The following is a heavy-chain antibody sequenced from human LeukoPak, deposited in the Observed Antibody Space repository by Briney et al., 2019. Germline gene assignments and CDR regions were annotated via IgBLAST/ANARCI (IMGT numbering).Heavy chain of an antibody. CDR3: ARGRYCSGGSCYSRKNWFDP. V-gene: IGHV4-34*01. D-gene: IGHD2-15*01. CDR1: GGSFSGYY. J-gene: IGHJ5*02. Sequence: SETLSLTCAVYGGSFSGYYWSWIRQPPRKGLEWIGEINHSGSTNYNPSLKGRVTISVDTSKNQFSLKLSSVTAADTAVYYCARGRYCSGGSCYSRKNWFDPWGQGTLVPVSS. CDR2: INHSGST.